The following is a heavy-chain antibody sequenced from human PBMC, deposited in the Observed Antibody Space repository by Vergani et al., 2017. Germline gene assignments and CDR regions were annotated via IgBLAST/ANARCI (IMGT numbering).Heavy chain of an antibody. Sequence: QVQLVQSGAEVQKPGASVKVSCKASGYTFTGYYMHWVRQAPGQGLEWMGWINPNSGGTNYAQKFQGRVTMTRDTSISTAYMELSRLRSDDTAVYYCARGVTTDNYYFFYDYMDVWSKGTTVTVSS. J-gene: IGHJ6*03. CDR1: GYTFTGYY. CDR3: ARGVTTDNYYFFYDYMDV. D-gene: IGHD4-11*01. CDR2: INPNSGGT. V-gene: IGHV1-2*02.